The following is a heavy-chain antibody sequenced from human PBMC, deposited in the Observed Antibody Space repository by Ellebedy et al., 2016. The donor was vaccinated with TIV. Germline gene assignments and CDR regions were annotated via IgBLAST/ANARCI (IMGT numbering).Heavy chain of an antibody. CDR2: IYDSGRT. V-gene: IGHV4-39*01. CDR1: GGSISSSIYY. Sequence: MPGGSLRLSCTVSGGSISSSIYYWGWIRQHPWKGLEWIGSIYDSGRTYYNPSLKSRVTISFDTSKNRFSLKLSSVTAADTAVYYCARQGHSSGWYVGEYYFDYWGQGTLVTVSS. J-gene: IGHJ4*02. D-gene: IGHD6-19*01. CDR3: ARQGHSSGWYVGEYYFDY.